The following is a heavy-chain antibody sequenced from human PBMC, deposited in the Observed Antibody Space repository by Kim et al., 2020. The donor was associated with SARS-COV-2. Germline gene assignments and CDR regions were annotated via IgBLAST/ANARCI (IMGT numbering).Heavy chain of an antibody. CDR3: ARDRDTIFGVVNDAFDI. CDR2: IWYDGSNK. J-gene: IGHJ3*02. D-gene: IGHD3-3*01. Sequence: GGSLRLSCAASGFTFSSYGMHWVRQAPGKGLEWVAVIWYDGSNKYYADSVKGRFTISRDNSKNTLYLQMNSLRAEDTAVYYCARDRDTIFGVVNDAFDIWGQGTMVTVSS. V-gene: IGHV3-33*01. CDR1: GFTFSSYG.